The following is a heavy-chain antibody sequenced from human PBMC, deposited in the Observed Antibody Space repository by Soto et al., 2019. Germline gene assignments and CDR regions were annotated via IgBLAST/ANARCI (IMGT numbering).Heavy chain of an antibody. CDR2: INSDGSRT. CDR1: GFTFTDYW. Sequence: LRLSCAASGFTFTDYWTHWVRQAPGKGLVWVSRINSDGSRTSYADSVTGRFTISRDNAKNTLYLQMNSLRVEDTALYYCARETYRGFYFDYWGQGTLVTVSS. D-gene: IGHD4-4*01. CDR3: ARETYRGFYFDY. V-gene: IGHV3-74*01. J-gene: IGHJ4*02.